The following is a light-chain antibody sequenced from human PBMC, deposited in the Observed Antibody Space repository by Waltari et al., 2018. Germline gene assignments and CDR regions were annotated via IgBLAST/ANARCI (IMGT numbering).Light chain of an antibody. Sequence: QSALTQPRSVSGSPGQSVTISCTGTSSDVGGYNYGSWYQQHPGKAPKLLIYDVSKRPSGVPDRCSGSKSGNTASLTISGLQAEDEADYYCCSYAGSYTYVVFGGGTKLTVL. V-gene: IGLV2-11*01. J-gene: IGLJ2*01. CDR1: SSDVGGYNY. CDR3: CSYAGSYTYVV. CDR2: DVS.